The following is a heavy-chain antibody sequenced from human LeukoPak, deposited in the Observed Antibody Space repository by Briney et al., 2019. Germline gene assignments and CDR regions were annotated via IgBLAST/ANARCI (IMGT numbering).Heavy chain of an antibody. J-gene: IGHJ4*02. Sequence: ASVKVSCKASGYTFTSHGINWFRQAPGQGLEWMGWINPNSGGTNYAQKFQGWVTMTRDTSISTAYMELSRLRSDDTAVYYCARSGIAVAGYYFDYWGQGTLVTVSS. CDR3: ARSGIAVAGYYFDY. D-gene: IGHD6-19*01. CDR1: GYTFTSHG. CDR2: INPNSGGT. V-gene: IGHV1-2*04.